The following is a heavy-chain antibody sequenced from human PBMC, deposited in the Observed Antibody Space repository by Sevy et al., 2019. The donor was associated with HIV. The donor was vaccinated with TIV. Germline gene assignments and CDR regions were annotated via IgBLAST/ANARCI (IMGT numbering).Heavy chain of an antibody. CDR2: IIPIFGTP. CDR3: AREGGVATTGDHDAFDI. Sequence: ASVKLSCKASGDTFSTYGLSWVRQAPGQGLEWMGGIIPIFGTPNYAQKFQGRVTITADESASTAYMELSSLRSEDTALYYCAREGGVATTGDHDAFDIWGHGTLVTVSS. J-gene: IGHJ3*02. D-gene: IGHD7-27*01. V-gene: IGHV1-69*13. CDR1: GDTFSTYG.